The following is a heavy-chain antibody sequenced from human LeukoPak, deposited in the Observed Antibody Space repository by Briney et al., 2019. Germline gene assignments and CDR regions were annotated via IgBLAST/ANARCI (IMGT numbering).Heavy chain of an antibody. J-gene: IGHJ4*02. CDR2: ISKSGDIT. CDR1: GFTFTNYA. V-gene: IGHV3-23*01. CDR3: AKDASTTTNFYFFDY. Sequence: GGSLRLSCAASGFTFTNYAMTWVRQAPGKGLEWISGISKSGDITFYADSVKGRFTISRDTPKSAVYLQMNNLRAEDTAIYYCAKDASTTTNFYFFDYWGQGALATVSS. D-gene: IGHD1-26*01.